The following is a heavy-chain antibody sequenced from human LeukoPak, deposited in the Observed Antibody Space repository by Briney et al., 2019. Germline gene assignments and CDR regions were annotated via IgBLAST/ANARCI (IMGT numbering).Heavy chain of an antibody. CDR1: GFTFSSYW. CDR3: ARSRSSGWYGSYYYGMDV. CDR2: TYSGGST. Sequence: GGSLRLSCAVSGFTFSSYWMHWVRQAPGKGLEWVSVTYSGGSTYYADSVKGRFTISRDNSKNTLYLQMNSLRAEDTAVYYCARSRSSGWYGSYYYGMDVWGQGTTVTVSS. J-gene: IGHJ6*02. V-gene: IGHV3-53*01. D-gene: IGHD6-19*01.